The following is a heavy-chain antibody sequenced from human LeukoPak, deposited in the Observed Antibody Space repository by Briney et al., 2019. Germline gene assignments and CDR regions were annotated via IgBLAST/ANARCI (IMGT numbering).Heavy chain of an antibody. CDR2: ISDSGGRT. Sequence: GGPLRLSCAVSGITLSNYGMTWVRQAPGKGLEWVAGISDSGGRTNYADSVKGRITISRDNPKNTLYLQMNSLRAEDTAVYFCAKRGVVIRVILVGFHKEAYYFDSWGQGALVTVSS. CDR1: GITLSNYG. J-gene: IGHJ4*02. D-gene: IGHD3-22*01. CDR3: AKRGVVIRVILVGFHKEAYYFDS. V-gene: IGHV3-23*01.